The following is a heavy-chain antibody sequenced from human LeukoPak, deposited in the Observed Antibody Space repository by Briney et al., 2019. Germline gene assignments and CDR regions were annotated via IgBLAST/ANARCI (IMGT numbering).Heavy chain of an antibody. CDR1: GYTLTDFS. D-gene: IGHD3-22*01. Sequence: EASVKVSCNISGYTLTDFSMHWVRQALGKGLEWMGGFNREDDEPIYAPHFRGRVAVTEDTSTDTAYMELSSLRSEDTAVYYCATLDSYYDNSGRPLIPDWGQGTLVTVSS. CDR2: FNREDDEP. J-gene: IGHJ4*02. V-gene: IGHV1-24*01. CDR3: ATLDSYYDNSGRPLIPD.